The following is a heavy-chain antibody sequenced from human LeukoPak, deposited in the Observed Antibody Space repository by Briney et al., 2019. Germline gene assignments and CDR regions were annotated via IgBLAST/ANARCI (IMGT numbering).Heavy chain of an antibody. V-gene: IGHV1-24*01. J-gene: IGHJ5*01. CDR3: ATEKDELLDS. D-gene: IGHD1-1*01. CDR1: GYSLSELF. CDR2: FDPEDGEP. Sequence: ASVKVSCKVSGYSLSELFTHWVRQAPGKGLEWMGGFDPEDGEPMYAQKFQGRVTMTEDTSTDTAYMEQRSLRSEDTAVYYCATEKDELLDSWGQGTLVTVSS.